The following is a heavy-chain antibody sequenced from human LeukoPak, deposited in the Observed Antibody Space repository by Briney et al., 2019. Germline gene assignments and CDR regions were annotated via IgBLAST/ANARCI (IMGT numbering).Heavy chain of an antibody. Sequence: GGSLRLSCAASGFTFSSYWMTWVRQAPGKGLEWLANIKEDGGAKYYADSVKGRFTISRDNAKSSVYLQLNSLRAEDTAVYYCAKDRNYYDSSGYYYGDYWGQGTLVTVSS. D-gene: IGHD3-22*01. J-gene: IGHJ4*02. CDR1: GFTFSSYW. CDR3: AKDRNYYDSSGYYYGDY. CDR2: IKEDGGAK. V-gene: IGHV3-7*03.